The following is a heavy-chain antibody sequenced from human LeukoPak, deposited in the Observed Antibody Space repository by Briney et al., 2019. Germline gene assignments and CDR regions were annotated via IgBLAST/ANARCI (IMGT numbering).Heavy chain of an antibody. J-gene: IGHJ4*02. CDR1: GYSISSAYY. Sequence: SETLSLTCVVSGYSISSAYYWGWIRQPPRKGLEWIGSISHSGNTYYTASLKSRVSVSFDTSQNQFSLKLSAVTAADTATYYCARKQKIGVDHWGQGTLVTVSS. D-gene: IGHD3-10*01. CDR3: ARKQKIGVDH. V-gene: IGHV4-38-2*01. CDR2: ISHSGNT.